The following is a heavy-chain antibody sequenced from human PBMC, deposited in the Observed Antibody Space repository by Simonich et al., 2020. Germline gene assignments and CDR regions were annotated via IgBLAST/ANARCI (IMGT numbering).Heavy chain of an antibody. CDR2: ISAFKGNT. CDR1: GYTFTSYG. J-gene: IGHJ3*02. V-gene: IGHV1-18*01. Sequence: QVQLVQSGAEVKKPGASVKVSCKASGYTFTSYGISWVQQTPGQGLEWMGGISAFKGNTNYGQKRQGRVTMTTDTSTSTAYMERRSLRSDDTAVYYCARSTTGTTAFDIWGQGTMVTVSS. D-gene: IGHD1-1*01. CDR3: ARSTTGTTAFDI.